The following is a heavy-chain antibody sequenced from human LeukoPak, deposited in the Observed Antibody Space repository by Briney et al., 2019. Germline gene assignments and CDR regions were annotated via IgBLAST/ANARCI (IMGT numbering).Heavy chain of an antibody. Sequence: ASVKVSCKASGGTFSSYAISWVRQAPGQGLEWMGWISAYNGNTNYAQKLQGRVTMTTDTSTSTAYMELRSLRSDDTAVYYCARDRGQEWLLYYWGQGTLVTVSS. CDR3: ARDRGQEWLLYY. J-gene: IGHJ4*02. D-gene: IGHD3-3*01. CDR1: GGTFSSYA. CDR2: ISAYNGNT. V-gene: IGHV1-18*01.